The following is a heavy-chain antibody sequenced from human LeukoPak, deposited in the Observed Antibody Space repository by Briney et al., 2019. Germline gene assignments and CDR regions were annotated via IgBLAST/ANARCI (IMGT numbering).Heavy chain of an antibody. CDR3: TTGRRYYDSSGYYPYYFDY. Sequence: GGSLRLSCAASGFTFSNAWMTWVRQAPGKGLEWVGRLKSKTDDGTTDYAAPVKGRFTISRDDSKNTLYLQMNSLKTEDTAVYYCTTGRRYYDSSGYYPYYFDYWGQGTLVTVSS. J-gene: IGHJ4*02. D-gene: IGHD3-22*01. CDR1: GFTFSNAW. V-gene: IGHV3-15*01. CDR2: LKSKTDDGTT.